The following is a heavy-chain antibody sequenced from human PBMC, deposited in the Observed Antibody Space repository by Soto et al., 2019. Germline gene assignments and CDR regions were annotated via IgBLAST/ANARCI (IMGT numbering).Heavy chain of an antibody. J-gene: IGHJ6*02. V-gene: IGHV3-30*18. CDR1: GFTFSSYG. D-gene: IGHD3-10*01. CDR2: ISYDGSNK. Sequence: GGSLRLSCAASGFTFSSYGMHWVRQAPGKGLEWVAVISYDGSNKYYADSVKGRFTISRDNSKNTLYLQMNSLRAEDTAVYYCAKKRSFYYADYGMDVWGQGTTVTVSS. CDR3: AKKRSFYYADYGMDV.